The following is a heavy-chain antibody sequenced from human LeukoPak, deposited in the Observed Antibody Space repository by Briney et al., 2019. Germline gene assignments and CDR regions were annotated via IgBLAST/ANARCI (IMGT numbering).Heavy chain of an antibody. D-gene: IGHD3-16*01. CDR2: IDWDDDK. CDR3: ARICGDLGNFDY. Sequence: ESGPALVKPTQTLTLTCTFSGFSLSTSGMCVSWIRQPPGKALEWLARIDWDDDKYYSTSLKTRLTISKDTSKNQVVLTMTNMDPVDTATYYCARICGDLGNFDYWGQGTLVTVSS. V-gene: IGHV2-70*11. J-gene: IGHJ4*02. CDR1: GFSLSTSGMC.